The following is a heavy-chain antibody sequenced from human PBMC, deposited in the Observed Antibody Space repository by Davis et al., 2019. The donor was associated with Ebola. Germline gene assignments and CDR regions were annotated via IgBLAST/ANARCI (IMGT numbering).Heavy chain of an antibody. CDR2: ISSSSSYI. CDR1: GCTFRSYS. J-gene: IGHJ4*02. D-gene: IGHD5-18*01. CDR3: AKGPSVGYSYGFPFDY. V-gene: IGHV3-21*04. Sequence: GESLKTPCAASGCTFRSYSMNLGRQAPGKGLEWVLSISSSSSYIYYADPVQGRFTTSSQNSKNTLYLQMNSLRAQDTAVYYCAKGPSVGYSYGFPFDYWGQGTLVTVSS.